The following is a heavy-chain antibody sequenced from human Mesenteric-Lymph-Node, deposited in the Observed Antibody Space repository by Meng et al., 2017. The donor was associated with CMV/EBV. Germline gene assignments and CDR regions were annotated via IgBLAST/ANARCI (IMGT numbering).Heavy chain of an antibody. Sequence: GESLKISCAASGFTFRTYAMSWVRQAPGKGLEWVAFIGYDAGRIHYGDSAKGRFTISRDNSKNMVYLLMDSLRVEDTAVYYCATRTGGWGQGTLVTVSS. J-gene: IGHJ4*02. V-gene: IGHV3-30*02. D-gene: IGHD3-10*01. CDR2: IGYDAGRI. CDR3: ATRTGG. CDR1: GFTFRTYA.